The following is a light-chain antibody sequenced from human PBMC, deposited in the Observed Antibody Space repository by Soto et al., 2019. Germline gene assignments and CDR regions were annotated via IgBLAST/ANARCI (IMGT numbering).Light chain of an antibody. CDR2: GAS. CDR3: QRYVSSSLS. J-gene: IGKJ4*01. V-gene: IGKV3-20*01. CDR1: QSLSSTY. Sequence: EIVLTQSPGTLSLSPGERATLFCRASQSLSSTYLAWYQQSPGQAPRLLIFGASNRATGIPDRFRGSGSGTDFTLTISRLEPGEFAVYYCQRYVSSSLSFGGGTRVEI.